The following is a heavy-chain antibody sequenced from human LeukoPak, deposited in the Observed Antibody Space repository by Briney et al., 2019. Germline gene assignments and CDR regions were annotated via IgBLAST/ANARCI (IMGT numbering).Heavy chain of an antibody. CDR1: GFTFSSYA. CDR3: ARSGTPDAWAV. J-gene: IGHJ6*02. CDR2: LSGSGGNT. D-gene: IGHD1-1*01. V-gene: IGHV3-23*01. Sequence: GGSLRLSCATSGFTFSSYAMSWVRQAPGKGLEWVSGLSGSGGNTYFADSVKGRFTISRDNSKNTLYLQMNGLRAGDTAIYYCARSGTPDAWAVWGQGTTVTVSS.